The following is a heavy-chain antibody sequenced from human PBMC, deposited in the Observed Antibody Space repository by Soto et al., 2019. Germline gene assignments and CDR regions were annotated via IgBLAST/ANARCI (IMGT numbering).Heavy chain of an antibody. Sequence: SLRLSCAASGFTFDDYAMHWVRQAPGQGLKWVSGISWNSGSIGYADSVKGRFTISRDNAKNSLYLQMNSLRPEDTALYYCAKEVYATTGFSYDYWGQGTTVTVSS. D-gene: IGHD1-26*01. V-gene: IGHV3-9*01. J-gene: IGHJ4*02. CDR2: ISWNSGSI. CDR3: AKEVYATTGFSYDY. CDR1: GFTFDDYA.